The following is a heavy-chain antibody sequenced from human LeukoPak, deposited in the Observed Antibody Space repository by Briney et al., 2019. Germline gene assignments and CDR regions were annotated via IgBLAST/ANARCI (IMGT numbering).Heavy chain of an antibody. CDR3: ARVGDWNDLVY. J-gene: IGHJ4*02. Sequence: PSETLSLTCTVSGGSISPYYRSWIRQTPGKGLEWIVYILYSGTTTNYNPSLKSRVTISVDTSKNQFSLNLSSVTAADTAVYYCARVGDWNDLVYWGQGTLVTVSS. D-gene: IGHD1-1*01. CDR2: ILYSGTT. CDR1: GGSISPYY. V-gene: IGHV4-59*01.